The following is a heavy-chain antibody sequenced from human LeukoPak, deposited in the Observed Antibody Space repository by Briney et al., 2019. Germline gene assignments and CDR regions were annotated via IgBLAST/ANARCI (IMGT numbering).Heavy chain of an antibody. CDR1: GFTFSSYA. CDR2: ISGSGGST. D-gene: IGHD1/OR15-1a*01. J-gene: IGHJ3*02. CDR3: ARDFRAGTASDAFDI. V-gene: IGHV3-23*01. Sequence: GGSLRLSCAASGFTFSSYAMSWVRQAPGKGLEWVSTISGSGGSTNYADSAKGRFTISRDNSKNTLYLQMNSLRAEDTAVCYCARDFRAGTASDAFDIWGQGTMVTVSS.